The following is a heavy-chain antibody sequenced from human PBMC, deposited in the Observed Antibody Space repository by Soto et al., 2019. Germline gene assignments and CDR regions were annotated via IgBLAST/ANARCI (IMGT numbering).Heavy chain of an antibody. CDR2: ISGSGGST. D-gene: IGHD3-22*01. CDR1: GFTFISYA. V-gene: IGHV3-23*01. J-gene: IGHJ3*02. Sequence: GGSLRLSCAASGFTFISYAMTWVRQAPGKGLEWVSVISGSGGSTYYADSVKGRFTISRDNSKNTLSLQMNSLRAEDTAVYYCAKGYDSSGYYRNDAFDIWGQGTMVTVSS. CDR3: AKGYDSSGYYRNDAFDI.